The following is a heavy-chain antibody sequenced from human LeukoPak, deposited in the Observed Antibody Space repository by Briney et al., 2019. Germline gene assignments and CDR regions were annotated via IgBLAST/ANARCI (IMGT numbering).Heavy chain of an antibody. J-gene: IGHJ5*02. CDR2: IYYSGST. D-gene: IGHD2-2*01. Sequence: SETLSLTCTVSGGSISSSSYYWGWIRQPPGKGLEWIGSIYYSGSTYYNPSLKSRVTISVDTSKNQFSLKLSSVTAADTAVYYCARDRIPIEDIVVIPAAMPGWFDPWGQGTLVTVSS. CDR1: GGSISSSSYY. CDR3: ARDRIPIEDIVVIPAAMPGWFDP. V-gene: IGHV4-39*07.